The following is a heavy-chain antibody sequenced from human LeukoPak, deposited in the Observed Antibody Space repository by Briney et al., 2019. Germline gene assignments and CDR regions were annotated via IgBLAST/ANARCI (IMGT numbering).Heavy chain of an antibody. CDR3: ASSHAIFGVVTHDSFDI. V-gene: IGHV4-4*07. D-gene: IGHD3-3*01. CDR1: GGSISSYY. CDR2: IYTSGST. Sequence: SETLSLTCTVSGGSISSYYWSWIRQPAGKGLEWIGRIYTSGSTNYNPSLKSRVTMSVDTSKNQFSLKLSSVTAADTAVYYCASSHAIFGVVTHDSFDIWGQGTMVTVSS. J-gene: IGHJ3*02.